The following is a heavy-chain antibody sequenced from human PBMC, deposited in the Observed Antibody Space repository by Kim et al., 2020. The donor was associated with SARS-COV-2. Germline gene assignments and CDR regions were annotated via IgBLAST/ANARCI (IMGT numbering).Heavy chain of an antibody. CDR1: GFTFSSYS. D-gene: IGHD3-22*01. J-gene: IGHJ3*02. CDR2: ISSSSSYI. Sequence: GGSLRLSCAASGFTFSSYSMNWVRQAPGKGLEWVSSISSSSSYIYFADSVKGRFTISRDNAKNSLYLQMNSLRAEDTAVYYCARDQEYYDSNTYSYVAFDIWGQGTMVTVSS. CDR3: ARDQEYYDSNTYSYVAFDI. V-gene: IGHV3-21*01.